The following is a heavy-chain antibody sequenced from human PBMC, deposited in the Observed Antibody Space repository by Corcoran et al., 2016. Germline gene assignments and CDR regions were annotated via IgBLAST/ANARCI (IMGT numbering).Heavy chain of an antibody. CDR1: GGSFSGYY. J-gene: IGHJ4*02. V-gene: IGHV4-34*01. Sequence: QVQLQQWGAGLLKPSETLSLTCAVYGGSFSGYYWSWIRQPPGKGLEWIGEINHSGSTNYNPSLKSRVTISVDTSKNQFSLTMSSVTAADTAVYYCARGAAAGRGEGYYFDYWGQGTLVTVSS. D-gene: IGHD6-13*01. CDR2: INHSGST. CDR3: ARGAAAGRGEGYYFDY.